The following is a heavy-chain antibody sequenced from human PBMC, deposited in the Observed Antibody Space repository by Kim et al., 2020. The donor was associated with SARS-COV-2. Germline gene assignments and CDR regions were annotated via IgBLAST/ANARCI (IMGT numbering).Heavy chain of an antibody. D-gene: IGHD3-3*01. Sequence: ASVKVSCKTSGYTFTSHGISWVRQAPGHGLEWMGWINTFSGDTEYPQKFQGRVTMTTDKSTNTAYLELRSLTSADTAMYYCARDKGPRITIFGWEFWGQGSRVIVSS. V-gene: IGHV1-18*04. CDR3: ARDKGPRITIFGWEF. CDR2: INTFSGDT. J-gene: IGHJ4*02. CDR1: GYTFTSHG.